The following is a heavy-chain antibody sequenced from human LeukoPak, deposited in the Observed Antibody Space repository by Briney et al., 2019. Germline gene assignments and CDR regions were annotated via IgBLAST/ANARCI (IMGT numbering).Heavy chain of an antibody. J-gene: IGHJ4*02. CDR2: ISYDGSNK. CDR3: AEGRVWFGELLPPFDY. Sequence: EPGGSLRLSCAASGFTFSSYGMHWVRQAPGKGLEWVAVISYDGSNKYYADSVKGRFTISRDNSKNTLYLQMNSLRAEDTAVYYWAEGRVWFGELLPPFDYWGQGTLVTVSS. CDR1: GFTFSSYG. V-gene: IGHV3-30*18. D-gene: IGHD3-10*01.